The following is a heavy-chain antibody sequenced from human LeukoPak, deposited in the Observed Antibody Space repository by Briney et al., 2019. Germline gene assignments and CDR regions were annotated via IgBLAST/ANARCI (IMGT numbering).Heavy chain of an antibody. Sequence: GGSLRLSCAASGFTFSSYSMNWVRQAPGKGLEWVSSISSSSSYIYYADSVKGRFTISRDNAKNSLYLQMNSLRAEDTAAYYCARGIDSSSLNWFDPWGQGTLVTVSS. J-gene: IGHJ5*02. D-gene: IGHD6-13*01. CDR2: ISSSSSYI. V-gene: IGHV3-21*01. CDR3: ARGIDSSSLNWFDP. CDR1: GFTFSSYS.